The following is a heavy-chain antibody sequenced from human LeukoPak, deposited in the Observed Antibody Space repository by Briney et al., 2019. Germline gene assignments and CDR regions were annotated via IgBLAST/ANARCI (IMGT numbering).Heavy chain of an antibody. Sequence: GGTPRLSCAASGFTFSGYSMNSVPQAPGKGLEWVSFISGGSRGIHYADSVKGRFTISRDNADNSLFLLMNSLRAEDTAVYYCARGGDGLTDGPPEDFHHWGQGTLVTVSS. D-gene: IGHD4-17*01. J-gene: IGHJ1*01. CDR3: ARGGDGLTDGPPEDFHH. CDR2: ISGGSRGI. V-gene: IGHV3-48*01. CDR1: GFTFSGYS.